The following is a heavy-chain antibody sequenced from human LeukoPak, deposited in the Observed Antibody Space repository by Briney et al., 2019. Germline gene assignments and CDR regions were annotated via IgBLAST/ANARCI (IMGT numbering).Heavy chain of an antibody. CDR3: ASSSTVPNWFGP. J-gene: IGHJ5*02. D-gene: IGHD4-11*01. CDR1: GGSISTSSYY. CDR2: IYYNGIT. Sequence: SETLSLTCIVSGGSISTSSYYWGWIRQPPGKGLEWIGSIYYNGITYYKPSLKSRVTISVDTSKNQSSLKLTSVTAADTAVYYCASSSTVPNWFGPWGQGTLVTVSS. V-gene: IGHV4-39*01.